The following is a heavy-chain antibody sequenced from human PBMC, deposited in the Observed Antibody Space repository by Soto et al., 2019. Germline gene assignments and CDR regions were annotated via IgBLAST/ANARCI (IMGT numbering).Heavy chain of an antibody. CDR2: INTNTGNP. CDR1: GYTFTSYA. J-gene: IGHJ4*02. Sequence: EASVKVSCKASGYTFTSYAMNWVRQAPGQGLEWMGWINTNTGNPTYAQGFTGRFVFSLDTSVSTAYLQICSLKAEDTAVYYCARSLEQLDHRQMGYWGQGTLVTVSS. V-gene: IGHV7-4-1*01. D-gene: IGHD6-13*01. CDR3: ARSLEQLDHRQMGY.